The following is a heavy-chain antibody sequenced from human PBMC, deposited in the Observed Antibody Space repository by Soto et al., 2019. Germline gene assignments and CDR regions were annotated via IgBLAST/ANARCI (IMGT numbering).Heavy chain of an antibody. D-gene: IGHD3-22*01. CDR1: GGSISGYF. Sequence: QVQLQESGPGLVKPSETLSLSCIVSGGSISGYFWSWIRQPAGKGLEWLGRISDSGSTNYNPSLKSRVTVSIDTSKNQFSLSVRSVTAADAAVYYCARGYDSKGNHAFHIWGQGTVLTVSS. V-gene: IGHV4-4*07. CDR2: ISDSGST. CDR3: ARGYDSKGNHAFHI. J-gene: IGHJ3*02.